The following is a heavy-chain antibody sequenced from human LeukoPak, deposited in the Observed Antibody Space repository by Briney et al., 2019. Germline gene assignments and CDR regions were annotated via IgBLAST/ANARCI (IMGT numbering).Heavy chain of an antibody. CDR1: GGSFSGYY. CDR3: ARHERYFDWSLLGFDY. V-gene: IGHV4-34*01. D-gene: IGHD3-9*01. CDR2: INHSGST. J-gene: IGHJ4*02. Sequence: PSETLSLTCAVYGGSFSGYYWSWIRQPPGKGLEWIGEINHSGSTNYNPSLKSRVTISVDTSKNQFSLKLSSVTAADTAVYYCARHERYFDWSLLGFDYWGQGTLVTVSS.